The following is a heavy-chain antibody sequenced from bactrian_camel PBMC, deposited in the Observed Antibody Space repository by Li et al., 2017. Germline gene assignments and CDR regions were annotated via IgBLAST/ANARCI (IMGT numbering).Heavy chain of an antibody. Sequence: HVQLVESGGGSVQAGGSLRLSCKTSRYTMTTFCMAWFRQAPGKEREGVANCNSAGVTVYSDSVKGRFTISRDNTKNMLTLQMNSLKSEDTALYYCAIETTYCSGDNCYPGGGYKYWGQGTQVTVS. V-gene: IGHV3S1*01. CDR3: AIETTYCSGDNCYPGGGYKY. CDR2: CNSAGVT. D-gene: IGHD2*01. J-gene: IGHJ4*01. CDR1: RYTMTTFC.